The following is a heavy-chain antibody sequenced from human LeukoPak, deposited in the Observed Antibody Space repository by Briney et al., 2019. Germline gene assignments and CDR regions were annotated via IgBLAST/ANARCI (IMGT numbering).Heavy chain of an antibody. CDR1: GYSISSGYY. J-gene: IGHJ4*02. V-gene: IGHV4-38-2*01. CDR2: IYHSGST. D-gene: IGHD5-18*01. Sequence: LETLSLTCAVSGYSISSGYYWGWIRQPPGKGLEWIGSIYHSGSTYYNPSLKSRVTISVDTSKNQFSLKLSSVTAADTAVYYCARTEDTAMPYFDYWGQGTLVTVPS. CDR3: ARTEDTAMPYFDY.